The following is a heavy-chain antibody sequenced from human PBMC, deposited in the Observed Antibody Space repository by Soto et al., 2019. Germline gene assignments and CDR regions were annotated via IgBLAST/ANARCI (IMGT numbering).Heavy chain of an antibody. V-gene: IGHV4-34*01. D-gene: IGHD3-10*01. CDR2: INHSGST. J-gene: IGHJ6*02. Sequence: QVQLQQWGAGLLKPSETLSLTCAVYGGSFSGYYWSWIRQPPGKGLEWIGEINHSGSTNYNPSLKSRVTISVDTSKNQFSLKLSSVTAADTAVYYCARVLRVRGVDDYYYGMDVWGQGTTVTVSS. CDR1: GGSFSGYY. CDR3: ARVLRVRGVDDYYYGMDV.